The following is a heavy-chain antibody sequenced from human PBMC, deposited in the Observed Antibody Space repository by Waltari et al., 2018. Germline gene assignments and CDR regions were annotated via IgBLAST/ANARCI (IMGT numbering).Heavy chain of an antibody. D-gene: IGHD3-3*01. CDR3: ARKFLERSGNYYGMDV. J-gene: IGHJ6*02. Sequence: EVQLVESGGGLVQPGGSLRLSCAASGFTFSSYWMHWVRQAPGKGLVWVARSNSDGSRTSYADSVKGRFTISRDNAKNTLYLQMNSLRAEDTAVYYCARKFLERSGNYYGMDVWGQGTTVTVSS. CDR2: SNSDGSRT. CDR1: GFTFSSYW. V-gene: IGHV3-74*01.